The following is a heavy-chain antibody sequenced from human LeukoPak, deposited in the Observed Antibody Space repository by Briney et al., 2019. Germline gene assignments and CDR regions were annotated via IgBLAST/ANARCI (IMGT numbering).Heavy chain of an antibody. J-gene: IGHJ4*02. Sequence: ASVKVSCKVSGYTFTDYYMHWVRQAPGQGLEWMGWINPHSGATNYVQQFQGRVTVTRDTSISTAYMGLSRLRFDDTAVYYCAIRSFYGTGSYYYPLNYWGQGTLVTVSS. CDR1: GYTFTDYY. CDR3: AIRSFYGTGSYYYPLNY. V-gene: IGHV1-2*02. CDR2: INPHSGAT. D-gene: IGHD3-10*01.